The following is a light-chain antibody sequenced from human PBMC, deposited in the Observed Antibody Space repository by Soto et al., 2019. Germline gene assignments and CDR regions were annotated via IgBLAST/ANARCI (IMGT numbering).Light chain of an antibody. V-gene: IGLV1-36*01. CDR2: YEVS. CDR3: SSYAGTYNLYF. CDR1: RSNIGNNA. J-gene: IGLJ1*01. Sequence: QSVLTQPPSVSEAPRQRVTISCSGSRSNIGNNAANWYQQVPGKPPRLLIYYEVSKRPSGVPDRFSGSKSGNTASLTVSGLQAEDEADYYCSSYAGTYNLYFFGTGTKVTVL.